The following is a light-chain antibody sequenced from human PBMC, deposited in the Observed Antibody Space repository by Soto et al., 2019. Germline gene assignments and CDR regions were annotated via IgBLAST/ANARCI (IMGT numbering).Light chain of an antibody. V-gene: IGKV3-15*01. J-gene: IGKJ4*01. CDR3: QQYNSWPLT. CDR1: QSVGSN. CDR2: AAS. Sequence: EIVMTQSPATLSVSPVERATLSCMASQSVGSNLAWYQQKHGQPPRLLIYAASTTATGIPARFSGSGSGTEFTLTISSLQSEDFAVYYCQQYNSWPLTFGGGTKVDIK.